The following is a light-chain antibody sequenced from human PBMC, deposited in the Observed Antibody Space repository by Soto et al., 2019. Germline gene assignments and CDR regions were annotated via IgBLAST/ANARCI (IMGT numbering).Light chain of an antibody. CDR3: QQYNNLPPWT. J-gene: IGKJ1*01. Sequence: IVMTQSPATLSVSPGERAILSCRASQSVSSNLAWYQQKPGQAPRLLIYGASTRATRIPARISDSGYGTEFTLTISSLQSEDFAVYYCQQYNNLPPWTFGQGTKVEIK. CDR2: GAS. V-gene: IGKV3-15*01. CDR1: QSVSSN.